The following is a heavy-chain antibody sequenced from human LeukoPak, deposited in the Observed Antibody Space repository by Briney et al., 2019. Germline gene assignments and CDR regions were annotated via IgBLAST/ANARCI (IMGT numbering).Heavy chain of an antibody. CDR2: LNQDGGEK. CDR1: GLTFSNYW. CDR3: TTGTTGYFDL. J-gene: IGHJ2*01. V-gene: IGHV3-7*01. Sequence: GGSLRLSCAVSGLTFSNYWMSWVRQAPGKGLEWLSNLNQDGGEKYYVDSVKGRFTISRDKAKNSMYLERNSLRGEDTAVYYCTTGTTGYFDLWGRGTLVTVSS. D-gene: IGHD4-17*01.